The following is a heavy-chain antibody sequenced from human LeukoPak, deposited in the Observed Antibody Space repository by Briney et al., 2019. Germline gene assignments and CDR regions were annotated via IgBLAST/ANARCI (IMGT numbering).Heavy chain of an antibody. Sequence: ASVKVSCKASGGTFSSYAINWVRQAPGQGLEWMGGIIPIFGTANYAQKFQGRVTITTDESTSTAYMELSSLRSEDTAVYYCARDRTRYCSSTSCLYMDVWGKGTTVTVSS. V-gene: IGHV1-69*05. CDR1: GGTFSSYA. CDR3: ARDRTRYCSSTSCLYMDV. D-gene: IGHD2-2*01. CDR2: IIPIFGTA. J-gene: IGHJ6*03.